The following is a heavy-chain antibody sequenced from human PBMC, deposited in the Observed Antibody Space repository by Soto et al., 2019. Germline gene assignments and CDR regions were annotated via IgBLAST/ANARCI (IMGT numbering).Heavy chain of an antibody. CDR3: AKGAGWGDNFWKAYYRFYYYMDV. V-gene: IGHV3-30*18. D-gene: IGHD3-3*01. Sequence: QVQLVESGGGVVQPGRSLRLSCEASGFNFSNFGMHWVRQAPGKGLELVAVISYDGSNKYYADSVKGRFTISRDTSKRTLYMEMNSLRTEDTAVYYCAKGAGWGDNFWKAYYRFYYYMDVWGKGTTVTVSS. J-gene: IGHJ6*03. CDR1: GFNFSNFG. CDR2: ISYDGSNK.